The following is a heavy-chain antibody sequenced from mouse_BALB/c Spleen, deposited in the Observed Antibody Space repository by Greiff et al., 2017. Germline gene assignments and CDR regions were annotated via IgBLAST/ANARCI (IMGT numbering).Heavy chain of an antibody. Sequence: EVHLVESGGDLVKPGGSLKLSCAASGFTFSSYGMSWVRQTPDKRLEWVATISSGGSYTYYTDSVKWRFTISRDNAKNTLYLQMSSLKSEETAMYYCARHHYDYDVLFAYGGQGTLVTVSA. D-gene: IGHD2-4*01. CDR2: ISSGGSYT. J-gene: IGHJ3*01. CDR3: ARHHYDYDVLFAY. V-gene: IGHV5-6*01. CDR1: GFTFSSYG.